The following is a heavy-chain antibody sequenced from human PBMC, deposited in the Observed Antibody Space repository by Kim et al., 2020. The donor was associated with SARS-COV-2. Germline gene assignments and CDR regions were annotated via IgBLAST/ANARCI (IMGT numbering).Heavy chain of an antibody. CDR3: AKDTDRGPTPGIAVLGWFDP. Sequence: GGSLRLSCAASGFTFGDYAMHWVRQAPGKGLEWVSGISWNSGSIGYADSVKGRFTISRDNAKNSLYLQMNSLRAEDTALYYCAKDTDRGPTPGIAVLGWFDPWGQGTLVTVSS. V-gene: IGHV3-9*01. CDR1: GFTFGDYA. D-gene: IGHD6-19*01. J-gene: IGHJ5*02. CDR2: ISWNSGSI.